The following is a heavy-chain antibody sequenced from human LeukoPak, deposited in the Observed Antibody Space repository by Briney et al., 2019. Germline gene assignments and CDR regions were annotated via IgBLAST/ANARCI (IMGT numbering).Heavy chain of an antibody. CDR3: ARNTSGFKLGDAFDI. CDR1: GFTFSSYA. V-gene: IGHV3-23*01. J-gene: IGHJ3*02. CDR2: ISGSAYST. Sequence: GGSLRLSCAASGFTFSSYAMTWVRQAPGKGLEWISAISGSAYSTSYADSVKGRFTISRDNSKNTLYLQMNSLRAEDTAIYYCARNTSGFKLGDAFDIWGQGTMVAVSS. D-gene: IGHD3-22*01.